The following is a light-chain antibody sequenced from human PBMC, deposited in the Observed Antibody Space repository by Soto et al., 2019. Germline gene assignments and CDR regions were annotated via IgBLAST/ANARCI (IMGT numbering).Light chain of an antibody. V-gene: IGKV3-15*01. Sequence: EIVMTQSPATLSVSPGERATLSCRASQSVSSNLAWYQQKPVQAPRLLIYGASTSDTGIPARFSGSGSATEFTLTISSLQSEDFAVYYCQQYNNWLTFGGGTKVEIK. CDR2: GAS. J-gene: IGKJ4*01. CDR1: QSVSSN. CDR3: QQYNNWLT.